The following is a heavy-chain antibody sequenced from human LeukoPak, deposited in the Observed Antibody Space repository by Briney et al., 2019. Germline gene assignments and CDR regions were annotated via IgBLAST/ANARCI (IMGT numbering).Heavy chain of an antibody. CDR2: ISGSGGST. CDR1: GFTFSSYA. CDR3: VSLCSSTSCSRGYFDY. D-gene: IGHD2-2*01. J-gene: IGHJ4*02. Sequence: GGSLRLSCAASGFTFSSYAMSWVRQAPGKGLEWVSAISGSGGSTYYADSVKGRFTISRDNSKNTLYLQMNSLRAEDTAVYYCVSLCSSTSCSRGYFDYWGQGTLVTVSS. V-gene: IGHV3-23*01.